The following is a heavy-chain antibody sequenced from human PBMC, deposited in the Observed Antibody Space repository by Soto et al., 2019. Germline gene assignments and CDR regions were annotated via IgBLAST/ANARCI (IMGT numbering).Heavy chain of an antibody. D-gene: IGHD3-22*01. CDR3: ARPTERDIYYDSSGYFDY. CDR2: IYYSGST. Sequence: PXATLSLTCTVSGGSISSSSFYGGWIRQPPGKGLEWIGSIYYSGSTYYNPSLKSRVTISVDTSKNQFSLKLSSVTAADTAVYYCARPTERDIYYDSSGYFDYWGQGTLVTVS. V-gene: IGHV4-39*01. J-gene: IGHJ4*02. CDR1: GGSISSSSFY.